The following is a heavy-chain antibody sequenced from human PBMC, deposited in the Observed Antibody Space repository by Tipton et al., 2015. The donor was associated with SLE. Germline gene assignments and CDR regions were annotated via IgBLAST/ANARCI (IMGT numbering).Heavy chain of an antibody. CDR1: GFTFSSYS. V-gene: IGHV3-21*01. CDR3: ARDRPSITMIVVGAFDI. J-gene: IGHJ3*02. D-gene: IGHD3-22*01. Sequence: SLRLSCAASGFTFSSYSMNWVRQAPGKGLEWVSSISSSSSYIYYADSVKGRFTISRDNAKNSLYLQMNSLRAEDTAVYYCARDRPSITMIVVGAFDIWGQGTMVTVSS. CDR2: ISSSSSYI.